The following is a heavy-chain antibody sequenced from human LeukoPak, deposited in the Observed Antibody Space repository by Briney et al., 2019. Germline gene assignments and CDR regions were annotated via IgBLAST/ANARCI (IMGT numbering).Heavy chain of an antibody. Sequence: PGGSLRLSCTVSGFTFSSHRMSWVRQAPGKGLGWVAIINKDGSEKYYVDSVEGRFTISRDNAKNSLYLQMNSLRSEDTAVYYCARTGGCTKFDYWGRGTVITVS. CDR3: ARTGGCTKFDY. V-gene: IGHV3-7*05. J-gene: IGHJ4*02. CDR2: INKDGSEK. CDR1: GFTFSSHR. D-gene: IGHD2-8*02.